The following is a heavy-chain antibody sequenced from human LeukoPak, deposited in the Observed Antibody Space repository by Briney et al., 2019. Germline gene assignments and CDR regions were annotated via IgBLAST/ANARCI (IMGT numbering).Heavy chain of an antibody. CDR2: IYTSGGT. Sequence: SETLSLTCTVSGGSISSGSYYWSWIRQPAGKGLEWIGRIYTSGGTNYNPSLKSRVTISVDTSKNQFSLKLSSVTAADTAVYYCARAGGTTDSVFFDYWGQGTLVTVSS. D-gene: IGHD4-17*01. V-gene: IGHV4-61*02. J-gene: IGHJ4*02. CDR3: ARAGGTTDSVFFDY. CDR1: GGSISSGSYY.